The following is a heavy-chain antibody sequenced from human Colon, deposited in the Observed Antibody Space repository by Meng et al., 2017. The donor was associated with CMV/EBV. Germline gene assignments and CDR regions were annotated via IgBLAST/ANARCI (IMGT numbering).Heavy chain of an antibody. Sequence: GGSLRLSCAASGFSFSHYYMNWIRQAPGKGLEWISYISGSGDTIYYAESVKGRCTISRDNAKNSLYLEMNSLRAEDTAVYFCARGIATGGFYAMDAWGQGTTVTVSS. D-gene: IGHD3-16*01. CDR2: ISGSGDTI. J-gene: IGHJ6*02. CDR3: ARGIATGGFYAMDA. V-gene: IGHV3-11*01. CDR1: GFSFSHYY.